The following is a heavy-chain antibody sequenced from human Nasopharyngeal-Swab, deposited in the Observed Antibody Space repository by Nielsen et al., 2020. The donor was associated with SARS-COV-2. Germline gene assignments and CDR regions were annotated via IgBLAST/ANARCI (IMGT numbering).Heavy chain of an antibody. V-gene: IGHV3-53*01. CDR3: ASPVFGVVSDAFDL. Sequence: GDSLKISCAASGIFVSGNYMNWVRQAPGMGLEWVSVVYAGGSTFYAASVKGRFTISRDNSKNNLYLQMNNLRPETTAMYYCASPVFGVVSDAFDLWGQGTMVTVSS. CDR2: VYAGGST. CDR1: GIFVSGNY. D-gene: IGHD3-3*01. J-gene: IGHJ3*01.